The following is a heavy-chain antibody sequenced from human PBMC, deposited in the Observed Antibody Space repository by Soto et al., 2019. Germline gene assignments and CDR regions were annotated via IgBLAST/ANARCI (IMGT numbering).Heavy chain of an antibody. V-gene: IGHV3-33*01. CDR1: GFTFSNYG. Sequence: QVQLVESGGGVVQPGGSLRLSCAASGFTFSNYGMHWVRQAPGKGLEWVAVIWYDGNNKYYADSVKGRFTISRDNSNKTLYVQMTSLRAEDTAVYYCARGLHSLFDYWGQETLVTVSS. J-gene: IGHJ4*02. CDR3: ARGLHSLFDY. D-gene: IGHD2-21*01. CDR2: IWYDGNNK.